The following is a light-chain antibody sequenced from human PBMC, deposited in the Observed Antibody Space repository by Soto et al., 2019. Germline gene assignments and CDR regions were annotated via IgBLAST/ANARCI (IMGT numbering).Light chain of an antibody. CDR2: AAS. CDR3: QQSYNTPWT. V-gene: IGKV1-39*01. Sequence: DIQIAPSPSSLSASLGARGTITCRASQSISSYLHWYQQKPGKAPKLLIYAASSLQSGVPSRFSGSGSGTDFTLTVSSLQPEDFATYYCQQSYNTPWTFGQGTKVDIK. CDR1: QSISSY. J-gene: IGKJ1*01.